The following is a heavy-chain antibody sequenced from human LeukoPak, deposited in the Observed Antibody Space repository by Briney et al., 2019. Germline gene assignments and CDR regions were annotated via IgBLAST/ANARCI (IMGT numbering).Heavy chain of an antibody. J-gene: IGHJ3*02. CDR2: ISSSSSTI. Sequence: GGSLRLSCAASGFTFSSYSMNWVRQAPGKGLEWVSYISSSSSTIYYADSVKGRFTISRDNAKNSLYLQMNSLRAEDTAVYYCASPLGASDHLYYDFWSGWGGAFDIWGQGTMVTVSS. CDR1: GFTFSSYS. D-gene: IGHD3-3*01. V-gene: IGHV3-48*04. CDR3: ASPLGASDHLYYDFWSGWGGAFDI.